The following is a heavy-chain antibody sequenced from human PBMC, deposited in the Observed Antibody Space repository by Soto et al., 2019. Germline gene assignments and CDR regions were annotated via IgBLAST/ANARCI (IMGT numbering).Heavy chain of an antibody. V-gene: IGHV4-34*01. CDR3: ARDGFSSGWYAKSTSGMYA. Sequence: SETLSPTRAGYGGAFGGYSRMWIRPPPGKGLEWVGENNHSGSTNYNPSLKSRVTISVDTSKNQFSLKLSSVTAADTAVYYCARDGFSSGWYAKSTSGMYARGLGNTVTISS. D-gene: IGHD6-19*01. CDR2: NNHSGST. J-gene: IGHJ6*02. CDR1: GGAFGGYS.